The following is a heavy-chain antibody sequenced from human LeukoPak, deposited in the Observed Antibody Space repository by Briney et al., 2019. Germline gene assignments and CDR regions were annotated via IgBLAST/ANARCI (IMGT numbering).Heavy chain of an antibody. Sequence: PSETLSLTCAVSGGSISTYYWSWIRQPAGKGLEWIGRIHKSGTTYCSPPLKSRVTMSIDTSKNQFSLQLSAVSAADTAIYYCARVFGGNSLDYWGQGTLVAVSS. D-gene: IGHD1-26*01. CDR1: GGSISTYY. V-gene: IGHV4-4*07. CDR3: ARVFGGNSLDY. CDR2: IHKSGTT. J-gene: IGHJ4*02.